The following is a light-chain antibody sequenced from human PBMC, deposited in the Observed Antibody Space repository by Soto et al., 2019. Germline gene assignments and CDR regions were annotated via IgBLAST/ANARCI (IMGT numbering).Light chain of an antibody. J-gene: IGKJ2*01. CDR2: GAS. Sequence: EIVLTQSPDTLSLSPGDRATVSCRASQTVGASYVAWYQHRPGQAPKFLMYGASTRATGIPDRFSGSGSGTEFTLTISRLEPEDFAVYYCQQYHYSPYTFGQGAKLEIK. CDR1: QTVGASY. V-gene: IGKV3-20*01. CDR3: QQYHYSPYT.